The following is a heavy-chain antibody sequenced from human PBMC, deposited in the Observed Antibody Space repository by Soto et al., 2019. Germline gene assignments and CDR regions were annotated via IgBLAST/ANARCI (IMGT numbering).Heavy chain of an antibody. Sequence: QLQLQESGPGLVRPSEALSLTCTVSGGSISSFAYYWGWIRQPPGKGLGWIGTVYYNENTYYNPSLKSRVTISVDTAKNQFSLNLRSVTAADTAIYFCARRERYYGSPGWFDPWGQGTLVTVSS. D-gene: IGHD3-10*01. V-gene: IGHV4-39*01. CDR1: GGSISSFAYY. CDR3: ARRERYYGSPGWFDP. J-gene: IGHJ5*02. CDR2: VYYNENT.